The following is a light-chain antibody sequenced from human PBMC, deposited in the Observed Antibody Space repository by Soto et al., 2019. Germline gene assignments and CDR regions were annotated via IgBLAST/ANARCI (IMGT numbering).Light chain of an antibody. V-gene: IGLV2-14*01. CDR1: SSGVGAHDF. CDR3: NSYTLSKTVI. CDR2: EVT. J-gene: IGLJ2*01. Sequence: QSVLTQPASVSGSPGQSITISCSGTSSGVGAHDFVSWYRHHPDKAPKVIIFEVTKRPSGVSDRFSGSKTGNTASLTISGLQAEDEADYYCNSYTLSKTVIFGGGTKLTVL.